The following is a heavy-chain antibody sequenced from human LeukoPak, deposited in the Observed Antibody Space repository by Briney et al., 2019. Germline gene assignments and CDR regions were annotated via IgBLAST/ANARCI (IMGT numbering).Heavy chain of an antibody. D-gene: IGHD2-15*01. CDR1: GYTFTGYY. J-gene: IGHJ5*02. V-gene: IGHV1-2*02. CDR2: INPNSGGT. Sequence: ASVKVSCKASGYTFTGYYMHWVRQAPGQGLEWMGWINPNSGGTNCAQKFQGRVTMTRNTSISTAYMELSSLRSEDTAVYYCAREYCSGGSCYWPNWFDPWGQGTLVTVSS. CDR3: AREYCSGGSCYWPNWFDP.